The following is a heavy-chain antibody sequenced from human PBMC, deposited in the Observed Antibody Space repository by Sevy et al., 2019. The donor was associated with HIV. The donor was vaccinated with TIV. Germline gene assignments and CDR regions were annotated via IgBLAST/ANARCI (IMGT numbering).Heavy chain of an antibody. CDR1: GGSISSGGYY. Sequence: SETLSLTCTVSGGSISSGGYYWSWIRQHPGKGLEWIGYIYYSGSTYYNPSLKSRVTISVDTSKNQFSLKLSSVTAADTAVYYCAREYRSSSVGDYYYYYGMDVWGQGTTVTVSS. D-gene: IGHD6-6*01. CDR3: AREYRSSSVGDYYYYYGMDV. V-gene: IGHV4-31*03. CDR2: IYYSGST. J-gene: IGHJ6*02.